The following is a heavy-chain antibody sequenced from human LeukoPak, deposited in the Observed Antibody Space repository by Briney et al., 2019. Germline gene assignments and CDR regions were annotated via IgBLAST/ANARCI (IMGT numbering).Heavy chain of an antibody. V-gene: IGHV4-59*01. CDR1: GGSISSYY. Sequence: SETLSLTCTVSGGSISSYYWSWIRQPPGKGLEWIGYIYYSGSTNYNPSLKSRVTISVDTSKNQFSLNLSAVTAADTAVYCCVRHLRHYYMDVWGKGTTVTVSS. CDR2: IYYSGST. CDR3: VRHLRHYYMDV. J-gene: IGHJ6*03.